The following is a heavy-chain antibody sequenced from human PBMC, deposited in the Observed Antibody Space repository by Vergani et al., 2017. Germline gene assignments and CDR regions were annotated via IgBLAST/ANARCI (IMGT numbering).Heavy chain of an antibody. CDR1: GGSISSSGYY. J-gene: IGHJ3*02. V-gene: IGHV4-61*02. CDR2: SYPTGDT. CDR3: ARARTGTGAFDI. D-gene: IGHD1-1*01. Sequence: QVQLQESGPGLVKPSETLSLTCSVSGGSISSSGYYWNCIRQPAGGGLEYIGRSYPTGDTDYHPSLKSRVTMSVDTSKNQFSLKLNSVTAADTAVYFCARARTGTGAFDIWGQGTMVTVSS.